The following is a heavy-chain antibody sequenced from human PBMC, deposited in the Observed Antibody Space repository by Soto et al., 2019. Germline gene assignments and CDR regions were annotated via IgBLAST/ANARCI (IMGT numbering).Heavy chain of an antibody. CDR1: GFSLSTSGVG. Sequence: QITLKESGPTLVKPTQTLTLTCTFSGFSLSTSGVGVGWIRQPPGKALEWLAVIYWDDDKRSSSSLKSRLTITKDTSKNQVVLTMSNMDPVDTATYYCAHHPYYGLAPYSFDYWGQGILVNVSS. V-gene: IGHV2-5*02. J-gene: IGHJ4*02. CDR2: IYWDDDK. CDR3: AHHPYYGLAPYSFDY. D-gene: IGHD3-10*01.